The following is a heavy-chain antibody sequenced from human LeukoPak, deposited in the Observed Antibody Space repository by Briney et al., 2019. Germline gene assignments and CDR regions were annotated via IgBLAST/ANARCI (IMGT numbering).Heavy chain of an antibody. CDR2: IIPIFGTA. Sequence: GASVKVSCKASGGTFSSYAISWVRQAPGQGLEWMGGIIPIFGTANYAQKFQGRVTITTDEFTSTAYMELSSLRSEDTAVYYCARYSDYYDSSGYYLDYWGQGTLVTVSS. J-gene: IGHJ4*02. CDR3: ARYSDYYDSSGYYLDY. CDR1: GGTFSSYA. V-gene: IGHV1-69*05. D-gene: IGHD3-22*01.